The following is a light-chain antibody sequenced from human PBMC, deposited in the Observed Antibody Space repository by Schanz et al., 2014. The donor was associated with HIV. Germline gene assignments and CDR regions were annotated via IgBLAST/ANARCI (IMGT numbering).Light chain of an antibody. CDR3: LQHNSYPWT. CDR1: QGIKYD. Sequence: DIRMTQSPSSLSASVGDRVTITCRASQGIKYDLAWYQQKPGKAPKRLIYAASSLQSGVPSRFSGSGSGTEFTFTIRSLQPEAFATYNCLQHNSYPWTFGQGTKVEIK. J-gene: IGKJ1*01. V-gene: IGKV1-17*01. CDR2: AAS.